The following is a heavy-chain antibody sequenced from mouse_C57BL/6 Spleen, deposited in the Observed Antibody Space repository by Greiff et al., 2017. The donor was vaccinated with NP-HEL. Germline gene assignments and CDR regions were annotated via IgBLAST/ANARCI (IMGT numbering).Heavy chain of an antibody. CDR1: GYTFTNYW. J-gene: IGHJ4*01. V-gene: IGHV1-63*01. CDR3: ARQDYYGSSYAGAMDY. Sequence: VQLQQSGAELVRPGTSVKMSCKASGYTFTNYWIGWAKQRPGHGLEWIGDIYPGGGYTNYNEKFKGKATLSADKSSSTAYMQFSSLTSEDSAIYYCARQDYYGSSYAGAMDYWGQGTSVTVSS. CDR2: IYPGGGYT. D-gene: IGHD1-1*01.